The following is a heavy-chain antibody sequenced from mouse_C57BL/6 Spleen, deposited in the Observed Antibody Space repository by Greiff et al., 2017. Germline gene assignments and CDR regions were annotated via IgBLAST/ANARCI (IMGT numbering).Heavy chain of an antibody. V-gene: IGHV1-55*01. D-gene: IGHD1-1*01. Sequence: QVQLQQPGAELVKPGASVKMSCKASGYTFTSYWITWVKQRPGQGLEWIGDIYPGSGSTNYNEKFKGKATLTVDTSSSTAYMQLSSLTSEDSAVYYCARSGITTVSYAMDYWGQGTSVTVSS. CDR2: IYPGSGST. CDR1: GYTFTSYW. CDR3: ARSGITTVSYAMDY. J-gene: IGHJ4*01.